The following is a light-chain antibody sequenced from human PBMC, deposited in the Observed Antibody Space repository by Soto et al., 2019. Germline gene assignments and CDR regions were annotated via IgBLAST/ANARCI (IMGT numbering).Light chain of an antibody. CDR1: QGISNQ. V-gene: IGKV1-39*01. CDR3: QQSFSTPFT. CDR2: PAS. J-gene: IGKJ5*01. Sequence: DIQMTQSPSSLSAFVGDRVTLTCRASQGISNQLNWYQLRPGKAPTLLIYPASSLQTGVSSRFSGSGSGTDFTLTISSLEPEDFAIYYCQQSFSTPFTFGRGTRLEIK.